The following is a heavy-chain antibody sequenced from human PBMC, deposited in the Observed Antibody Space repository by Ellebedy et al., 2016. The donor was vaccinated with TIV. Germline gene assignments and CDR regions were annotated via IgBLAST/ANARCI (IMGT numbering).Heavy chain of an antibody. CDR1: GFSFSNYW. D-gene: IGHD3-16*01. Sequence: GESLKISCVASGFSFSNYWMSWVRQAPGKGLEWVANINQDGRETYYGDSVKGRFTISRDNAKRTLDLQMYSLRAEDTAIYYCATDGSYGDYLSPTHAFEIWGQGTMVTVSS. CDR3: ATDGSYGDYLSPTHAFEI. J-gene: IGHJ3*02. V-gene: IGHV3-7*01. CDR2: INQDGRET.